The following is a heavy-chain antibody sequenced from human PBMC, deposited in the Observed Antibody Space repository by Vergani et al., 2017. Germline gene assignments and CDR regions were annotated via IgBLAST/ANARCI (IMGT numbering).Heavy chain of an antibody. CDR3: ARADSPYYYDSSGYYDY. V-gene: IGHV3-48*04. CDR2: ISSSGSTI. D-gene: IGHD3-22*01. J-gene: IGHJ4*02. Sequence: EVQLVESGGGLVQPGGSLRLSCAASGFTFSSYWMHWVRQAPGKGLEWVSYISSSGSTIYYADSVKGRFTISRDNAKNSLYLQMNSLRAEDTAVYYCARADSPYYYDSSGYYDYWGQGTLVTVSS. CDR1: GFTFSSYW.